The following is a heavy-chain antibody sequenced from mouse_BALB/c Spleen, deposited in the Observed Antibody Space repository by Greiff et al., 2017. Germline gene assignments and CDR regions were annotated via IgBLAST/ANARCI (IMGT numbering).Heavy chain of an antibody. D-gene: IGHD1-1*01. CDR2: INSNGGST. CDR1: GFTFSSYG. V-gene: IGHV5-6-3*01. J-gene: IGHJ4*01. CDR3: VRDYIGSSYPSDATDY. Sequence: EVMLVESGGGLVQPGGSLKFSCAASGFTFSSYGMSWVRQTPDKRLELVATINSNGGSTYYPDSVKGRFTISRDNAKNTLYLQMSSLKSEDTAMYYCVRDYIGSSYPSDATDYWGQGTSVTVSS.